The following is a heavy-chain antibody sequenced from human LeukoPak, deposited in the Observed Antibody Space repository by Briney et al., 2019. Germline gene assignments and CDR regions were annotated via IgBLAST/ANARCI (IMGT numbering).Heavy chain of an antibody. CDR1: GGPFSGYF. CDR3: ARRYYYNLGSFPFDF. D-gene: IGHD3-10*01. Sequence: SETLSLTCAVSGGPFSGYFWSWIRQSSGKGLEWIGEIHNSGTTNYNPSLNSGVTISEDTPKNQFYLNLSSVTAADTAVYYCARRYYYNLGSFPFDFWGQGTLVTVSS. CDR2: IHNSGTT. V-gene: IGHV4-34*01. J-gene: IGHJ4*02.